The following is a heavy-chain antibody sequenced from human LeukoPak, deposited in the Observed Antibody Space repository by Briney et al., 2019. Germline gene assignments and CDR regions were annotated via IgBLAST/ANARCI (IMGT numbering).Heavy chain of an antibody. CDR3: ARLSQSIAARPATDY. J-gene: IGHJ4*02. V-gene: IGHV4-39*07. CDR2: IYYSGST. Sequence: SETLSLTCTVSGGSISSSSYYWGWIRQPPGKGLEWIGSIYYSGSTNYNPSLKSRVTISVDTSKNQFSLKLSSVTAADTAVYYCARLSQSIAARPATDYWGQGTLVTVSS. D-gene: IGHD6-6*01. CDR1: GGSISSSSYY.